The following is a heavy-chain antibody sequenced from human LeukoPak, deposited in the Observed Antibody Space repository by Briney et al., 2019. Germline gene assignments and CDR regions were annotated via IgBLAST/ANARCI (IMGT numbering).Heavy chain of an antibody. J-gene: IGHJ6*03. D-gene: IGHD3-22*01. CDR2: MNPNSGNT. V-gene: IGHV1-8*01. Sequence: ASVKVSCKASGYTFTSYDINWVRQATGQGLEWMGWMNPNSGNTGYAQKFQGRVTMTRNTSISTAYMELSSLRSEDTAVYYCASHRGGYYDSSGYYYESLMHYYYYYYMDVWGKGTTVTVSS. CDR3: ASHRGGYYDSSGYYYESLMHYYYYYYMDV. CDR1: GYTFTSYD.